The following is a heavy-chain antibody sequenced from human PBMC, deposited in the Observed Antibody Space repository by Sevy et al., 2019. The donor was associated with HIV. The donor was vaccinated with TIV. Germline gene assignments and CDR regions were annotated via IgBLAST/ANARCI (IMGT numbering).Heavy chain of an antibody. CDR2: ISGSGGST. D-gene: IGHD2-15*01. CDR1: GFTFSSYA. Sequence: GGSLRLSCAASGFTFSSYAMSWVRQAPGKGLEWVSAISGSGGSTYYADSVKGRFTISRDNSKNTLYLQMNSLRAEETAVYYCAKTLLGYCSGGSCYLDYYYGMDVWGQGTTVTVSS. CDR3: AKTLLGYCSGGSCYLDYYYGMDV. V-gene: IGHV3-23*01. J-gene: IGHJ6*02.